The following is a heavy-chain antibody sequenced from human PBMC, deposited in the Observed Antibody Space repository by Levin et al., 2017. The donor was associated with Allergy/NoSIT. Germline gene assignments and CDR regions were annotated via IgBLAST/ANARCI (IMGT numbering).Heavy chain of an antibody. CDR2: IKNKFEGATT. D-gene: IGHD4-17*01. J-gene: IGHJ4*01. CDR3: TTTLVYGSEVQSP. V-gene: IGHV3-15*01. Sequence: SGGSLRLSCAASGFTFSYAWMTWVRQAPGKGLEWVGRIKNKFEGATTDYAAPVKGRFTISRQDSENTVYLQMNSLEIADTAVYYCTTTLVYGSEVQSPWGHGTLVIVSS. CDR1: GFTFSYAW.